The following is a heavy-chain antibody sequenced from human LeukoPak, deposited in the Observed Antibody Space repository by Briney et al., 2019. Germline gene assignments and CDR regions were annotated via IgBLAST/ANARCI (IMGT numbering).Heavy chain of an antibody. V-gene: IGHV3-23*01. CDR2: ISGSGGST. Sequence: GGSLRLSCAASGFTFSSYAMSWVRQAPGKGLEWVSAISGSGGSTYYADSVKGRFTISRDNSKNTLYLQMNSLRAVDTAVYYCAKVYDSSGYYDAFDIWGQGTMVTVSS. D-gene: IGHD3-22*01. CDR1: GFTFSSYA. J-gene: IGHJ3*02. CDR3: AKVYDSSGYYDAFDI.